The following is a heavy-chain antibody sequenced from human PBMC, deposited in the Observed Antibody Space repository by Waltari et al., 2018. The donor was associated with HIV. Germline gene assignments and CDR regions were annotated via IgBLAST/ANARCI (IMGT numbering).Heavy chain of an antibody. V-gene: IGHV4-39*01. CDR2: IYYSGST. J-gene: IGHJ4*02. D-gene: IGHD6-13*01. CDR3: ARLVASSAAGTERVDY. CDR1: GGSISSSSYY. Sequence: QLQLQESGPGLVKPSETLSLTCTVSGGSISSSSYYWGWIRQPPGKGLEWIGSIYYSGSTYYNPSLKSRVTISVDTSKNQFSLKLSSVTAADTAVYYCARLVASSAAGTERVDYWGQGTLVTVSS.